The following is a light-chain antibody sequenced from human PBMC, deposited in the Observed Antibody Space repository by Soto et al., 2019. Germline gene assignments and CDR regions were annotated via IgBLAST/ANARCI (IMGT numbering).Light chain of an antibody. Sequence: DIVMTQSPDSLAVSLGERATINCKSSQSILYSSNNKNYLAWYQQKPGQSPKLLIYWASTRESGVPDRFSGSGSGTDLNLTITSLQAEDVAVYYCQQYYSTPRTFGQGTKVESK. CDR1: QSILYSSNNKNY. V-gene: IGKV4-1*01. J-gene: IGKJ1*01. CDR2: WAS. CDR3: QQYYSTPRT.